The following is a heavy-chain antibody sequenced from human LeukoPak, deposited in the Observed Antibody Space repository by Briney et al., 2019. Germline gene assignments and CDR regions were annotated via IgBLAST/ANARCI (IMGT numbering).Heavy chain of an antibody. Sequence: GGSLRLSCAASGFTFSSYSMNWVHQAPGKGLEWVSSISSSSSYIYYADSVKGRFTISRDNAKNSLYLQMNSLRAEDTAVYYCARGARDGYNYGGDYWGQGTLVTVSS. CDR3: ARGARDGYNYGGDY. J-gene: IGHJ4*02. V-gene: IGHV3-21*01. CDR2: ISSSSSYI. D-gene: IGHD5-24*01. CDR1: GFTFSSYS.